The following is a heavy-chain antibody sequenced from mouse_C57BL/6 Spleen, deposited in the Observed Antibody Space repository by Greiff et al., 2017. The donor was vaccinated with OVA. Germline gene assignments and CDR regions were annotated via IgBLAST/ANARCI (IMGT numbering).Heavy chain of an antibody. CDR1: GYTFTSYW. CDR2: IDPSDSET. Sequence: QVQLKQPGAELVRPGSSVKLSCKASGYTFTSYWMHWVKQRPIQGLEWIGNIDPSDSETHYNQKFKDKATLTVDKSSSTAYMQLSSLTSEDSAVYYCARYYMGDYFDYWGQGTTLTVSS. D-gene: IGHD2-12*01. J-gene: IGHJ2*01. V-gene: IGHV1-52*01. CDR3: ARYYMGDYFDY.